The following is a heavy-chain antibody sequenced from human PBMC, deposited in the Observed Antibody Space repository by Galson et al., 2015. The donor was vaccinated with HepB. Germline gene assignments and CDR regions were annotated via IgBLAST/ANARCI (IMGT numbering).Heavy chain of an antibody. CDR3: ARVPDRDYDFWSGYYYFDY. Sequence: SLRLSCAASGFTFSDYYMSWIRQAPGKGLEWVSYISSSSSYTNYADSVKGRFTISRDNAKNSLYLQMNSLRAEDTAVYYCARVPDRDYDFWSGYYYFDYWGQGTLVTVSS. D-gene: IGHD3-3*01. J-gene: IGHJ4*02. CDR1: GFTFSDYY. V-gene: IGHV3-11*06. CDR2: ISSSSSYT.